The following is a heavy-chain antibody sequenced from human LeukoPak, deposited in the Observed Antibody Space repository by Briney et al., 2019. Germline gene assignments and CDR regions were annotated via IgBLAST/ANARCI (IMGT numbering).Heavy chain of an antibody. CDR1: GFTFSSYW. CDR2: INSDGSST. D-gene: IGHD6-19*01. Sequence: PGGSLRLSCAASGFTFSSYWMHWVRQAPGKGLVWVSRINSDGSSTSYADSVKGRFTISRDNAKNTLYLQMNSLRAEDTAVHYCARDPGWLVEDAFDIWGQGTMATVSS. CDR3: ARDPGWLVEDAFDI. J-gene: IGHJ3*02. V-gene: IGHV3-74*01.